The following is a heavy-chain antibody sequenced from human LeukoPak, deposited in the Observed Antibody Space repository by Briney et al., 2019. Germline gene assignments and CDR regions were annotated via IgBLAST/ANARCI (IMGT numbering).Heavy chain of an antibody. CDR1: GFTFSIYG. D-gene: IGHD3-22*01. Sequence: GGSLRLSCAASGFTFSIYGIHWVRQAPGKGLEWVAGISYDGTNKYYADSVQGRFTVSRDNSRNTLDLQMNSLRAEDTAVYYCAKGPYYYDSSGYYEHDYWGQGTLVTVSS. J-gene: IGHJ4*02. CDR2: ISYDGTNK. CDR3: AKGPYYYDSSGYYEHDY. V-gene: IGHV3-30*18.